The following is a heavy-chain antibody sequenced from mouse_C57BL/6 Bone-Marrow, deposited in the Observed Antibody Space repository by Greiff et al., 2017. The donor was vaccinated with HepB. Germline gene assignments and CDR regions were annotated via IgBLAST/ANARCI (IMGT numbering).Heavy chain of an antibody. CDR3: ARFTGNYAMDY. V-gene: IGHV5-6*01. D-gene: IGHD1-1*01. Sequence: EVQVVESGGDLVKPGGSLKLSCAASGFTFSSYGMSWVRQTPDKRLEWVATISSGGSYTYYPDSVKWRFTISRDNAKNTLYLQMSSLKSEDTAMYYCARFTGNYAMDYWGQGTSVTVSS. J-gene: IGHJ4*01. CDR1: GFTFSSYG. CDR2: ISSGGSYT.